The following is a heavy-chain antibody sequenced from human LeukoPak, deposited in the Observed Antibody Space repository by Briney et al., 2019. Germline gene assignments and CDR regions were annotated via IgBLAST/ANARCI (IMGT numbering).Heavy chain of an antibody. Sequence: GGSLRPSCAASGFTFSSYSMNWVRQAPGKGLEWVSSISSSSSYIYYADSVKGRFTISRDNAKNSLYLQMNSLRAEDTAVYYCARAVFGVVNPFDYWGQGTLVTVPS. V-gene: IGHV3-21*01. D-gene: IGHD3-3*01. CDR2: ISSSSSYI. CDR1: GFTFSSYS. J-gene: IGHJ4*02. CDR3: ARAVFGVVNPFDY.